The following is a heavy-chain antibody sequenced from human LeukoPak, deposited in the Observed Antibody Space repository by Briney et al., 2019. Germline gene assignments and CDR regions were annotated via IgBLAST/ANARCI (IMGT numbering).Heavy chain of an antibody. V-gene: IGHV7-4-1*02. Sequence: ASVKVSCKASGYTFTSYAMNWVRQAPGQGLEWMGWINTNTGNPMYAQGFTGRFVFSLDTSVSTAYLQISSLKAEDTAVYYCAREWDPYDSSGYYVEGGFDYWGQGTLVTVSS. D-gene: IGHD3-22*01. CDR3: AREWDPYDSSGYYVEGGFDY. CDR2: INTNTGNP. CDR1: GYTFTSYA. J-gene: IGHJ4*02.